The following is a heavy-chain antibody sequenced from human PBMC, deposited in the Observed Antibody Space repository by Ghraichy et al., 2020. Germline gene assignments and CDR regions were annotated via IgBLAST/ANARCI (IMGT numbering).Heavy chain of an antibody. V-gene: IGHV3-30*18. CDR1: RFTFSIYG. CDR3: AKGTTYGFFDY. CDR2: ISYDGSNK. J-gene: IGHJ4*02. D-gene: IGHD3-10*01. Sequence: GESLNISCAASRFTFSIYGMHWVRQAPGKGLEWVALISYDGSNKYYADSVRGRFTISRDNSKNTLYLQMNSLRAEDTAVYYCAKGTTYGFFDYWGQGTLVTVSS.